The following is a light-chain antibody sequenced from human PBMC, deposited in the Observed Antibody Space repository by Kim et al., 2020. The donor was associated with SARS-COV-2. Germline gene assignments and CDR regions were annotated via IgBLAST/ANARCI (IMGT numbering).Light chain of an antibody. CDR2: YDT. CDR3: QVWDSTTYHVV. Sequence: SYELTQPPSVSAAPGETATIPCGGNNIGTKSVHWYRQKPGQAPVLVIYYDTDRPSGIPERFSGSNSGDTATLTISRVEAADEADYYCQVWDSTTYHVVFGGGTQLTVL. J-gene: IGLJ2*01. V-gene: IGLV3-21*04. CDR1: NIGTKS.